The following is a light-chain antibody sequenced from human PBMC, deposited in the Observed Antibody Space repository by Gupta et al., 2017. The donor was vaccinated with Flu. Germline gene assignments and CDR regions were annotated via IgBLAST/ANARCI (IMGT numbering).Light chain of an antibody. CDR1: QSVNRTY. Sequence: TVSLSPGGRATISCRARQSVNRTYLGWYQQKPGQAPRLLIYGASSRDTGIPDRFSGSGYGKDVTLTISRRDQEDFAGYYCQHHENLPLWTFGQGTKVEIK. V-gene: IGKV3-20*01. CDR2: GAS. CDR3: QHHENLPLWT. J-gene: IGKJ1*01.